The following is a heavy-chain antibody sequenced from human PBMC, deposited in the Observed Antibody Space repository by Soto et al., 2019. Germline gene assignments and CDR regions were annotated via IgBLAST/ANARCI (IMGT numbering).Heavy chain of an antibody. J-gene: IGHJ3*02. V-gene: IGHV3-23*01. CDR3: ARDSGPAGGGAFDI. D-gene: IGHD6-25*01. CDR2: VDVGGGST. Sequence: EVQLLESGGGLVQPGGSLRLSCAASGFTFSTHAMIWVRQAPGKGLNWVSTVDVGGGSTYYTDYVKCRFTVSRDNSQNTVYLHLNTLRAADTAIYFCARDSGPAGGGAFDIWGQGTMVTVSS. CDR1: GFTFSTHA.